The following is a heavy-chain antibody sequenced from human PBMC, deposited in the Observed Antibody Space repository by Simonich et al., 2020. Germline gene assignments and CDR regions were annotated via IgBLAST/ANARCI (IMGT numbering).Heavy chain of an antibody. V-gene: IGHV3-48*03. CDR2: ISSIGSTI. CDR1: GFTFSSYE. D-gene: IGHD4-17*01. CDR3: ARHYYGDYYFDY. J-gene: IGHJ4*02. Sequence: EVQLVESGGGLVQPGGSLRLSCAASGFTFSSYEMNWVRQAPGKGVEGVSSISSIGSTIYYADSVKGRFTISRDNAKNSLYLQMNSLRAEDTAVYYCARHYYGDYYFDYWGQGTLVTVSS.